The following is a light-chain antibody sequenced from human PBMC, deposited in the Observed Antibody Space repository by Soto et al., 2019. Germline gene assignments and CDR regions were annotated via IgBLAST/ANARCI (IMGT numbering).Light chain of an antibody. CDR3: QQYGSSPGT. CDR1: QSVRNY. V-gene: IGKV3-20*01. CDR2: GAS. Sequence: EIVLTQSPATLSLSPGETATLSCRASQSVRNYLAWYQQKPGQAPRLLIYGASSRATGIPDRFSGSGSGTDFALTISRVEPEDFAIYFCQQYGSSPGTFGQGTKVDIK. J-gene: IGKJ1*01.